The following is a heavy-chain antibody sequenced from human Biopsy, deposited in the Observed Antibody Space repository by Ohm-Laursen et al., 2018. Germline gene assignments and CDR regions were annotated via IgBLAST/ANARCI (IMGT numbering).Heavy chain of an antibody. CDR1: GYTFTAYG. D-gene: IGHD3-3*01. CDR3: ARDPGYDFWSGSDPFDI. J-gene: IGHJ3*02. Sequence: ASVTVSCKTSGYTFTAYGISWVRQAPGHGLEWMGWISTYNDDTNIAQKFQGRVSMPTDTSTRTAYMELRSLRSGDTAIYFCARDPGYDFWSGSDPFDIWGQGTLVTVS. CDR2: ISTYNDDT. V-gene: IGHV1-18*04.